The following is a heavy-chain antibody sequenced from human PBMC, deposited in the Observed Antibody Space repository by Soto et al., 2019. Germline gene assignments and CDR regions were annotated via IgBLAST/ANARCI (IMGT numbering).Heavy chain of an antibody. Sequence: EVQLVESGGGLVKPGGSLRLSCAASGFTFSSYSMNWVRQAPGKGLEWVSSISSSSSYIYYADSVKGRFTISRDNAKNSLYLQMNSLRAEDTAVYYCARDYYDSSGYYYDDYWGQGTLVTVSS. CDR1: GFTFSSYS. CDR2: ISSSSSYI. V-gene: IGHV3-21*01. D-gene: IGHD3-22*01. CDR3: ARDYYDSSGYYYDDY. J-gene: IGHJ4*02.